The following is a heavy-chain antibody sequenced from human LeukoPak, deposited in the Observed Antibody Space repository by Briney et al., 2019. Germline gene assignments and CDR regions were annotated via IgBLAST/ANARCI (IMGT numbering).Heavy chain of an antibody. CDR3: VKENGRYPEPYYFDY. V-gene: IGHV3-64D*06. Sequence: GGSLRLSCSASGFTFSRYALHWVRQAPGKGLEYVSGIISNGGSTNYADSVKGGFTISRDNSKNTLYLQMSSLRPEDTAVYYCVKENGRYPEPYYFDYWGQGTLVTVSS. J-gene: IGHJ4*02. CDR1: GFTFSRYA. CDR2: IISNGGST. D-gene: IGHD3-9*01.